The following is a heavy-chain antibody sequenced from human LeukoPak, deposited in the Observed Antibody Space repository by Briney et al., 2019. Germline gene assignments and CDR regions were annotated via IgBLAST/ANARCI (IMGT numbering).Heavy chain of an antibody. CDR1: GDSISSYY. CDR3: ARGATWYHP. J-gene: IGHJ5*02. V-gene: IGHV4-59*01. CDR2: FSYSGST. Sequence: PSETLSLTCTVSGDSISSYYWSWIRQPPGKGLEWIGYFSYSGSTNYNPSLKSRVTISVDTSKNQFSLKLRSVTAADTAVYYCARGATWYHPWGQGTLVIVSS. D-gene: IGHD6-13*01.